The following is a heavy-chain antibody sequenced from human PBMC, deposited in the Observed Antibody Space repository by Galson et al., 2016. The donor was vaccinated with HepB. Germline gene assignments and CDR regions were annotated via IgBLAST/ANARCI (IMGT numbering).Heavy chain of an antibody. V-gene: IGHV1-18*01. J-gene: IGHJ4*02. D-gene: IGHD3-10*01. CDR1: GYIFNNYG. CDR2: ISAYNGET. Sequence: SVKVSCKATGYIFNNYGVSWVRQAPGQGLEWMGWISAYNGETKYAHKFQGRVTMTTDTSTSTAYMELRSLRSDDTALYYCMREGALLFDYWGPGTLVIVPS. CDR3: MREGALLFDY.